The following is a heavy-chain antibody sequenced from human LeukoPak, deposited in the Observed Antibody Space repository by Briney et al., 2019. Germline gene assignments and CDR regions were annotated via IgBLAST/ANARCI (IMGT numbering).Heavy chain of an antibody. CDR3: ARVGPYDSSGYNHYYYYYGMDV. CDR1: GGTFSSYA. V-gene: IGHV1-69*13. J-gene: IGHJ6*02. CDR2: IIPIFGTA. D-gene: IGHD3-22*01. Sequence: SVKVSCKASGGTFSSYAISWVRQAPGQGLEWMGGIIPIFGTANYAQKFQGRVTITADESTSTAYMELSSLRSEDTAVYYCARVGPYDSSGYNHYYYYYGMDVWGQGTTVTVSS.